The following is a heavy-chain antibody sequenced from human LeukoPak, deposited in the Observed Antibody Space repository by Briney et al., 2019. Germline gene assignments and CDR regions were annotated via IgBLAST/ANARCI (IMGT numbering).Heavy chain of an antibody. V-gene: IGHV1-18*01. CDR2: ISTYSAIT. CDR1: GYSFTTHG. Sequence: GASVKVSCKASGYSFTTHGISRVRQAPGQGLEWMGWISTYSAITNFAQNFQGRVTMTTDTSTSTAYMELRSLRSDDTAVYYCARSTGSFFPFDYWGQGTLVTVSS. CDR3: ARSTGSFFPFDY. J-gene: IGHJ4*02. D-gene: IGHD1-26*01.